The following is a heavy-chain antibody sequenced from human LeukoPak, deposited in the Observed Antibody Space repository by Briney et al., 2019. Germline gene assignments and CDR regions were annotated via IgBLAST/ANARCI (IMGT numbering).Heavy chain of an antibody. V-gene: IGHV1-46*01. D-gene: IGHD2-8*01. CDR3: AREDVVLVDAVRYYYTVWTS. CDR2: INPSGGST. CDR1: GYTFISYY. J-gene: IGHJ6*02. Sequence: GASVKVSCKASGYTFISYYMHWVRQAPGQGLEWMGIINPSGGSTSYAQKFQDRVTMTRDTSTSTVYMELSSLKSEDTAVYYCAREDVVLVDAVRYYYTVWTSGAKGPRSPSP.